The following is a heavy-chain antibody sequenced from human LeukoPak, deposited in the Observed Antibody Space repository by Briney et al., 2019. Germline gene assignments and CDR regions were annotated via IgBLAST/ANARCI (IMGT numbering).Heavy chain of an antibody. Sequence: GGSLRLSCAASGFTFSSYGMHWVRQAPGKGLEWVAVISYDGSNKYYADSVKGRFTISRDNSKNTLYLQMNSLRAEDTAVYYCAKHLLPDYYYYGMDVWGQGTTVTVSS. D-gene: IGHD2-15*01. J-gene: IGHJ6*02. CDR1: GFTFSSYG. V-gene: IGHV3-30*18. CDR2: ISYDGSNK. CDR3: AKHLLPDYYYYGMDV.